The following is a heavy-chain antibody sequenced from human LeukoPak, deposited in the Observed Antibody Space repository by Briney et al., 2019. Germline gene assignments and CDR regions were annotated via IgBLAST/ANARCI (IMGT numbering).Heavy chain of an antibody. CDR1: GGSISSYY. D-gene: IGHD6-13*01. J-gene: IGHJ6*02. CDR3: ARDKYGYSSSWYPYYYYGMDV. CDR2: IYTSGST. V-gene: IGHV4-4*07. Sequence: PSETLSLTCTVPGGSISSYYWSWIRQPAGKGLEWIGRIYTSGSTNYNPSLKSRVTMSVDTSKNQFSLKLSSVTAADTAVYYCARDKYGYSSSWYPYYYYGMDVWGQGTLVTVSS.